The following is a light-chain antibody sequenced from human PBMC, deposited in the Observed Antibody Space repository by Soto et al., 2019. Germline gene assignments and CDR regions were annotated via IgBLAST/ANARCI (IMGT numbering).Light chain of an antibody. CDR1: QSVSSSF. Sequence: EIVLTQSPGTLSLSPGERATLSCRASQSVSSSFLAWYQQKPGQAPRLLIYGASSRATGIPDRFSGSGSGTDFTLTSSRLEPEDGAVYYCQQYGSSPLTFGGGTKVEIK. J-gene: IGKJ4*01. V-gene: IGKV3-20*01. CDR3: QQYGSSPLT. CDR2: GAS.